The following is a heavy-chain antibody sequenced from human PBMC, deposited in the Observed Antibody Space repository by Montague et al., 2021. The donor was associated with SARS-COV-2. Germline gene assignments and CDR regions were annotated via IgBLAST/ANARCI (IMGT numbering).Heavy chain of an antibody. CDR1: GFSISSGYY. CDR2: IYYNGYT. CDR3: ARGGATYYYDTSGYVNAFDT. D-gene: IGHD3-22*01. Sequence: SETLSLTCSVSGFSISSGYYWGWIRQPPGKGLEWIGYIYYNGYTNYNPSLKSRVTISVDTSKNQFSLRLSSVTAADTAVYFCARGGATYYYDTSGYVNAFDTWGQGTMVTVSS. V-gene: IGHV4-59*01. J-gene: IGHJ3*02.